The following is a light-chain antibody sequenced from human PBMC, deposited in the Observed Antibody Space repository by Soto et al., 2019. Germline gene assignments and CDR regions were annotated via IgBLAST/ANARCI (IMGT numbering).Light chain of an antibody. Sequence: QSALTQPPSASGFPGQSVTISCTGTSSDIGAYNYVSWYQQRPGKAPKLILYEVSKRPSGVPDRVFGSKSDTTASLTVSGLQADDEADYYCSSFAGTKDVVFGTGTKVTVL. CDR2: EVS. CDR1: SSDIGAYNY. CDR3: SSFAGTKDVV. V-gene: IGLV2-8*01. J-gene: IGLJ1*01.